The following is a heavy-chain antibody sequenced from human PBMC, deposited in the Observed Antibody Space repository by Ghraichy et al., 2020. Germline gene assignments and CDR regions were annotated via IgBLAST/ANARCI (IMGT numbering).Heavy chain of an antibody. V-gene: IGHV1-18*01. J-gene: IGHJ5*02. CDR1: GYTLTIYG. CDR2: ISAYNGNK. CDR3: ARSRRWEKLCWFDP. D-gene: IGHD4-23*01. Sequence: ASVKVSCKASGYTLTIYGISWVRQAPGQGLEWMGWISAYNGNKNYAQKFQGRVTMTTDTSTNTAYMELRSLRADDTAVYYCARSRRWEKLCWFDPWGQGTLVTVSS.